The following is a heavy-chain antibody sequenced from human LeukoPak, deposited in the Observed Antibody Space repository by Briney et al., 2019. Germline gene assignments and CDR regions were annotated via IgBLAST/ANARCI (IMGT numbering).Heavy chain of an antibody. D-gene: IGHD3-22*01. CDR1: GGSISSGSYY. CDR2: IYTSGST. CDR3: ARERYYYDSSGENYYYYYMDV. V-gene: IGHV4-61*02. J-gene: IGHJ6*03. Sequence: SETLSLTCTVSGGSISSGSYYWSWIRQSAGKGLEWIGRIYTSGSTNYNPSLKSRVTMSVHTSKNQFSLKLTSVTAADTAMYYCARERYYYDSSGENYYYYYMDVWGKGTTVTVSS.